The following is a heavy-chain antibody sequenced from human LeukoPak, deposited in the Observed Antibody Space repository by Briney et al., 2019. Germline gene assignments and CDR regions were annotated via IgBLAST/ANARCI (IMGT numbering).Heavy chain of an antibody. D-gene: IGHD3-22*01. CDR2: IKSKTDCGTT. V-gene: IGHV3-15*05. CDR3: TARRDYYDSGGYDY. J-gene: IGHJ4*02. CDR1: GFSFNNAW. Sequence: GGSLRLSCAASGFSFNNAWMRWVGQAPGKGEEGVGRIKSKTDCGTTDYAAPVKGRFTISRDDSKTTLYLQMNNLKSDDTAVYYCTARRDYYDSGGYDYWGQGTLVTVSS.